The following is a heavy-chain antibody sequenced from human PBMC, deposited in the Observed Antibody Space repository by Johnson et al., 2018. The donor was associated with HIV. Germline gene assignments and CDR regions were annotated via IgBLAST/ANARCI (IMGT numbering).Heavy chain of an antibody. D-gene: IGHD5-24*01. CDR1: GFTVSSDY. CDR3: ARDGYKAGAFDI. V-gene: IGHV3-66*01. CDR2: IYSAGTT. J-gene: IGHJ3*02. Sequence: VQLVESGGGLVQPGGSLRLSCAASGFTVSSDYMNWVRQAPGKGLEWVSVIYSAGTTYYADSVKGRFTIFRDNSKNTLYLQMNSLRAEDTAVYYCARDGYKAGAFDIWGQGTMVTVSS.